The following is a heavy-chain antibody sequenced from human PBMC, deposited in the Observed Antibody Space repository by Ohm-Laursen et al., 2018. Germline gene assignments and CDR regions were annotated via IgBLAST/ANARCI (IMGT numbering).Heavy chain of an antibody. CDR1: GFTFSSYG. D-gene: IGHD3-16*01. J-gene: IGHJ6*02. Sequence: SLRLSCTASGFTFSSYGMHWVRQAPGKGLEWVAVISYDGSNKYYADSVKGRFTISRDNSKNTLYLQMNSLRAEDTAVYYCAKDPGDSVYYYYGMDVWGQGTTVTVSS. V-gene: IGHV3-30*18. CDR3: AKDPGDSVYYYYGMDV. CDR2: ISYDGSNK.